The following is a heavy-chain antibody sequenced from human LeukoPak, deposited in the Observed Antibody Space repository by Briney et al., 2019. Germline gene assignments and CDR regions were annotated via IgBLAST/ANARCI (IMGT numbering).Heavy chain of an antibody. CDR3: AIRLYCSSTSCYDY. CDR2: ISAYNGNT. CDR1: GYTFIGYY. Sequence: ASVKVSCKASGYTFIGYYMHWVRQAPGQGLEWMGWISAYNGNTNYAQKLQGRVTMTTDTSTSTAYVELRSLRSDDTAVYYCAIRLYCSSTSCYDYWGQGTLVTVSS. V-gene: IGHV1-18*04. D-gene: IGHD2-2*01. J-gene: IGHJ4*02.